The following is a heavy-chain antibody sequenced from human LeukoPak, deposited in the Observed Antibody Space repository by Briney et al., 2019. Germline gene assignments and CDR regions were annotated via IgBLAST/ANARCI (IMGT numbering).Heavy chain of an antibody. J-gene: IGHJ4*02. Sequence: PSETLSLTCTVSGYSISSGYYWGWIRQPPRKGLEWIGSIYHNGNTYYNPSLKSRVTISVDTSKNQFSLKLSSVTAADTAVYYCARYSSATVFDYWGQGTLVTVSS. V-gene: IGHV4-38-2*02. CDR2: IYHNGNT. CDR3: ARYSSATVFDY. D-gene: IGHD6-19*01. CDR1: GYSISSGYY.